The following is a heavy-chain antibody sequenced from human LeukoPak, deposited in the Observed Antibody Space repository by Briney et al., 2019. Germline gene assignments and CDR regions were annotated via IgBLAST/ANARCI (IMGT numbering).Heavy chain of an antibody. CDR1: GYSISSGYY. Sequence: SETLSLTCTVSGYSISSGYYWGWIRQPPGKGLEWIGSIYHSGSTYYNPSLKSRITISVDTSKNQFSLKMSSVTAADTAVYYCARVEVVAAIDYWGQGTLVTVSS. J-gene: IGHJ4*02. CDR2: IYHSGST. V-gene: IGHV4-38-2*02. D-gene: IGHD2-15*01. CDR3: ARVEVVAAIDY.